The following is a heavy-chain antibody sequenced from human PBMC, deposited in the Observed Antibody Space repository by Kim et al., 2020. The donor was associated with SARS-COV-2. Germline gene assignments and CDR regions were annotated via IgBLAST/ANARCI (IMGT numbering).Heavy chain of an antibody. Sequence: GGSLRLSCSASGFTFSSYAMHWVRQAPGKGLEYVSAISSNGGSTYYADSVKGRFTISRDNSKNTLYLQMSSLRAEDTAVCYCVNGMGKWVYSSSSGYFQHWGQGTLVTVSS. CDR3: VNGMGKWVYSSSSGYFQH. CDR2: ISSNGGST. J-gene: IGHJ1*01. CDR1: GFTFSSYA. D-gene: IGHD6-6*01. V-gene: IGHV3-64D*06.